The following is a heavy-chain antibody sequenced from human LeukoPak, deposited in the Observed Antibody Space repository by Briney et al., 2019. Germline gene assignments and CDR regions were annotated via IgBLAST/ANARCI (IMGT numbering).Heavy chain of an antibody. CDR1: GFTFNSYG. CDR3: AKRGYSGSQHYVDY. Sequence: GGSLRLSCAASGFTFNSYGMHWVRQAPGKGLDWVAAISYDGTNKYYADSVKGRITISRDNSQNTLYLQMNSMRAEDTAVYYCAKRGYSGSQHYVDYWGQGTLVTVSS. V-gene: IGHV3-30*18. J-gene: IGHJ4*02. CDR2: ISYDGTNK. D-gene: IGHD1-26*01.